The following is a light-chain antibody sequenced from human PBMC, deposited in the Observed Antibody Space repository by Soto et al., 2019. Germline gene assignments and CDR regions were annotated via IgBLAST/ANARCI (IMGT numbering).Light chain of an antibody. Sequence: EIVLTQSPGTLSLSPGERATLSCRASQSVSSSYLAWYQQKPGQAPRLLIYGASSRATGIPDRFSGSGSGTDFTLTISRLAPEDYAVYYCQQFGSSPPTFGQGTTVEIK. CDR3: QQFGSSPPT. J-gene: IGKJ1*01. V-gene: IGKV3-20*01. CDR2: GAS. CDR1: QSVSSSY.